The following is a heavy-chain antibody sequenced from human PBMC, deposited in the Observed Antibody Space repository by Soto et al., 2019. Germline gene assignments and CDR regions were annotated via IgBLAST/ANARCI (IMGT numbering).Heavy chain of an antibody. CDR3: ARVRCSGGSCYDAFDI. D-gene: IGHD2-15*01. CDR1: GYTFTSYY. Sequence: QVQLVQSGAEVKKPGASVKVSCKASGYTFTSYYMHWVQQAPGQGLEWMGIINPSGGSTSYAQKFQGRVTMTRDTSTSTVYMELSSPRSEDTAVYYCARVRCSGGSCYDAFDIWGQGTMVTVSS. J-gene: IGHJ3*02. V-gene: IGHV1-46*03. CDR2: INPSGGST.